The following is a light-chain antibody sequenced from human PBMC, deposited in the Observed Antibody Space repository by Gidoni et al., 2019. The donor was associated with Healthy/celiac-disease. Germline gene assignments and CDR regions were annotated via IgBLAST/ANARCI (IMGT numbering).Light chain of an antibody. CDR1: SLRSYY. CDR3: NSRDSSGNHLV. V-gene: IGLV3-19*01. CDR2: GKN. Sequence: SSELTQDPAVSVAWGQTVRITCQGASLRSYYASWYQQKPGQAPVLVIYGKNNRPSGIPDRFSGSSSGNTASLTITGAQAEDEADYYCNSRDSSGNHLVFGGGTKLTVL. J-gene: IGLJ2*01.